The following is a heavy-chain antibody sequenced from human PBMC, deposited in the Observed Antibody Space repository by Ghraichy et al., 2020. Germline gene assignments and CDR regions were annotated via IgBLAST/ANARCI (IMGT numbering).Heavy chain of an antibody. CDR2: ISNDGTRT. CDR1: GFTFSYYG. V-gene: IGHV3-30*18. CDR3: AKDPTSGYFSYFHH. D-gene: IGHD3-22*01. J-gene: IGHJ1*01. Sequence: GGSLRLSCAASGFTFSYYGMHWVRQAPGKGLEWVAVISNDGTRTFYADSVKGRFSVSRDRSRNTVYLQMNSLRAEDTAIYYCAKDPTSGYFSYFHHWGQGTLVTVSS.